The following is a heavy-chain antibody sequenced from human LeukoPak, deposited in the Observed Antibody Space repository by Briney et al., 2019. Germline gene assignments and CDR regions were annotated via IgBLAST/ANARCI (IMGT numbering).Heavy chain of an antibody. CDR3: ARVSAAGFFDY. J-gene: IGHJ4*02. CDR1: GFTFSSYA. D-gene: IGHD6-13*01. V-gene: IGHV3-21*01. CDR2: ISSSSSYI. Sequence: PGGSLRLSCAASGFTFSSYAMNWVRQAPGKRLEWVSSISSSSSYIYYADSVKGRFTISRDNAKNSLYLQMNSLRAEDTAVYYCARVSAAGFFDYWGQGTLVTVSS.